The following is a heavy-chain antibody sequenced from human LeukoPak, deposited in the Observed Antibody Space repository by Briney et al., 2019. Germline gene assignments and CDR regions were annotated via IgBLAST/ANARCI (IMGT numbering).Heavy chain of an antibody. CDR2: ISGSGGST. CDR3: AKDQATVTTDRGYFDY. Sequence: PGGSLRLSCAASGFTFSSYAMSWVRQAPGKGLEWVSAISGSGGSTYYADSVKGRFTISRDNSKNTLYLQMNSLRAEDTAVYYCAKDQATVTTDRGYFDYWGQGTLVTVSS. V-gene: IGHV3-23*01. D-gene: IGHD4-17*01. CDR1: GFTFSSYA. J-gene: IGHJ4*02.